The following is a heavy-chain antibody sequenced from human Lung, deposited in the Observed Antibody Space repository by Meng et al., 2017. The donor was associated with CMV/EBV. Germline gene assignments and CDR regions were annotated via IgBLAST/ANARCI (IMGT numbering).Heavy chain of an antibody. CDR2: IYYRGST. CDR1: GGSINSYY. D-gene: IGHD3-3*01. J-gene: IGHJ4*02. CDR3: AGQLRFLEWLPWY. V-gene: IGHV4-59*08. Sequence: SETLSLTCTVSGGSINSYYWSWIRQPPGNGLEWIGNIYYRGSTNYNPSFKSRVTISVDTSKSQFSLELSSVTAADTAVYYCAGQLRFLEWLPWYWGQGTXVTVSS.